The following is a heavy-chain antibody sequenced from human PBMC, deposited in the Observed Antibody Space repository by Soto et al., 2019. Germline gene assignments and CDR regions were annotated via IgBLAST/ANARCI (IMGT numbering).Heavy chain of an antibody. Sequence: PGGSLRLSCAASGFTFSSYWMHWVRQAPGRGLVWVSRIKSDGTSTSYADSVKGRFTISRDNAKDTLYLQMTSLRAEDTAVYYCAREGLDTAGFFDIWGQGTMVTVSS. D-gene: IGHD6-13*01. CDR2: IKSDGTST. V-gene: IGHV3-74*01. CDR3: AREGLDTAGFFDI. J-gene: IGHJ3*02. CDR1: GFTFSSYW.